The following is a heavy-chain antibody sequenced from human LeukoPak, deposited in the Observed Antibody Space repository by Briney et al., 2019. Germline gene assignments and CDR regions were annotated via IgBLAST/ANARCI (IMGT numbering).Heavy chain of an antibody. J-gene: IGHJ4*02. CDR3: AKGHSAHGTGFDC. CDR2: ISGSGGST. CDR1: GLTFNSYG. Sequence: PGGSLRLSCAASGLTFNSYGMSWVRQAPGKGLEWVSGISGSGGSTYYADSVKGRFTISRDNSKNTLYLQMNSLGVEDTAVYYCAKGHSAHGTGFDCWGQGTLVAVSS. D-gene: IGHD1-14*01. V-gene: IGHV3-23*01.